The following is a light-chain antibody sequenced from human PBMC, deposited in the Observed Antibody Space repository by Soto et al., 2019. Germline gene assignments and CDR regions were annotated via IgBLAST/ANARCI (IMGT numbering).Light chain of an antibody. CDR2: GAS. CDR3: QQYLGSPLVT. V-gene: IGKV3-20*01. Sequence: EIVLTQSPGTLSLSPGERATLSCRASQSVSNSYLAWYQQKVGQAPRLLIYGASSRAAGIPDRFSGTGSGADFTLTITRLGPVDFAVYYYQQYLGSPLVTIGVGNKLEI. CDR1: QSVSNSY. J-gene: IGKJ4*01.